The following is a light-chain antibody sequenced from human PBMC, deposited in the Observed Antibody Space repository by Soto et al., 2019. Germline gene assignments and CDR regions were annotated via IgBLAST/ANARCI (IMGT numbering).Light chain of an antibody. J-gene: IGKJ3*01. CDR3: QQRSNWLFT. Sequence: EIVLTQSPATLSLFPGERATLSCRASQSVGGSLAWYQQKPGQAPRLLLYDTSSRATGIPARFSGSGSGTDFTLTISSLEPEDFAVYYCQQRSNWLFTFGPGTKVDIK. V-gene: IGKV3-11*01. CDR2: DTS. CDR1: QSVGGS.